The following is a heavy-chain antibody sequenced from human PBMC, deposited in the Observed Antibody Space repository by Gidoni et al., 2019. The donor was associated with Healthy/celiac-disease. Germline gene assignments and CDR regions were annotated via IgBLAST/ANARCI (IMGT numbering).Heavy chain of an antibody. Sequence: EVQLVESGGVVVQPGGSLSLSCAASGFTFDCYTMPWVRQAPGKGLEWVSLISWDGGSTYYADSVKGRFTISRDNSKNSLYLQMNSLGTEDTALYYCAKDIGVGSGLDYWGQGTLVTVSS. CDR1: GFTFDCYT. V-gene: IGHV3-43*01. J-gene: IGHJ4*02. D-gene: IGHD3-10*01. CDR2: ISWDGGST. CDR3: AKDIGVGSGLDY.